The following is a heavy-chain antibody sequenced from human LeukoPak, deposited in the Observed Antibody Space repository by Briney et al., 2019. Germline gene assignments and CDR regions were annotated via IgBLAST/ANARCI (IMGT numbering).Heavy chain of an antibody. CDR1: GYTFTGYG. CDR3: ARSDSSGRYGGYFYYYMDV. J-gene: IGHJ6*03. Sequence: ASVKVSCKASGYTFTGYGISWVRQAPGQGLEWMGWISAYNGNTNYAQKVQGRVTMITDTSTSTAYMELRSLTSDDTAMYYCARSDSSGRYGGYFYYYMDVWGKGTTVTVSS. D-gene: IGHD6-19*01. V-gene: IGHV1-18*01. CDR2: ISAYNGNT.